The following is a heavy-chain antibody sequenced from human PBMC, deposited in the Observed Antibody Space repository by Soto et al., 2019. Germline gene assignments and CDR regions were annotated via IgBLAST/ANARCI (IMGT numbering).Heavy chain of an antibody. V-gene: IGHV2-70*04. J-gene: IGHJ4*02. CDR1: GFSLSTSGMR. CDR2: IDWDDDK. Sequence: SGPTLVNPTQTLTLTCTFSGFSLSTSGMRVSWIRQPPGKALEWLARIDWDDDKFYITSLKTRLTISKDTSKNQVVLTMTKMDPVDTATYYCARMNPFYDSSGYYYSFLDYWGQGTLVTVSS. CDR3: ARMNPFYDSSGYYYSFLDY. D-gene: IGHD3-22*01.